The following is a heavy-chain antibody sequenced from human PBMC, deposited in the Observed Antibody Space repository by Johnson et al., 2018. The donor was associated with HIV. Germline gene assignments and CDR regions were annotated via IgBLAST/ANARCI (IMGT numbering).Heavy chain of an antibody. CDR3: TTDTLLYNWNYVGLV. CDR2: ISYDGSNK. Sequence: QVQLVESGGGVVQPGRSLRLSCAASGFSFSRYVMHWVRQAPGKGLEWVAVISYDGSNKYYADSVKGRFTISRDDSKNTLSLQMNSLKTEDTAVYYCTTDTLLYNWNYVGLVWGQGTMVTVSS. CDR1: GFSFSRYV. J-gene: IGHJ3*01. D-gene: IGHD1-7*01. V-gene: IGHV3-30-3*01.